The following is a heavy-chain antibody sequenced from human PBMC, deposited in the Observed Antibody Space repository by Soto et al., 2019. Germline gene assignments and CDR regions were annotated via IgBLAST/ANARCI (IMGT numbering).Heavy chain of an antibody. CDR1: GGSISSSSYY. V-gene: IGHV4-39*01. CDR2: IYYSGST. J-gene: IGHJ6*02. Sequence: PSETLSLTCTVSGGSISSSSYYWGWIRQPPGKGLEWIGSIYYSGSTYYNPSLKSRVTISVDTSKNQFSLKLSSVTAADTAVYYCARLTYGDYRRVGYYYYGMDVWGQGTTVTVSS. CDR3: ARLTYGDYRRVGYYYYGMDV. D-gene: IGHD4-17*01.